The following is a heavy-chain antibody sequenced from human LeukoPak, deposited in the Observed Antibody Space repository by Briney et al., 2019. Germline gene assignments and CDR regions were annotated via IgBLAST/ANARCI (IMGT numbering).Heavy chain of an antibody. J-gene: IGHJ3*02. CDR1: GGSIRSSSYN. CDR3: ARHYGGDGSDDAFDI. V-gene: IGHV4-39*01. D-gene: IGHD5-24*01. CDR2: MHYTGTT. Sequence: PSETLSLTCTVSGGSIRSSSYNWGWIRQPPGKGLEWIGSMHYTGTTYYTPSLKSRVTISVDTSKNQFSLKLSSVTAADTAVYYCARHYGGDGSDDAFDIWGQGTVVTVSS.